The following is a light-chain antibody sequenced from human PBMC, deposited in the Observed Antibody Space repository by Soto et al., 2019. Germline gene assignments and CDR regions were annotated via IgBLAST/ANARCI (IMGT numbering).Light chain of an antibody. CDR2: KAS. CDR3: QYWDEYPWL. J-gene: IGKJ1*01. CDR1: QSFTDG. V-gene: IGKV1-5*03. Sequence: DIRSTQSPSTLSASVGDRVTITHLASQSFTDGVAWSQQKPGKAPKFRTYKASNLEGGVPSRLSGNVSGTGFILLISSVQPDDCATDYCQYWDEYPWLFGQGTKVEIK.